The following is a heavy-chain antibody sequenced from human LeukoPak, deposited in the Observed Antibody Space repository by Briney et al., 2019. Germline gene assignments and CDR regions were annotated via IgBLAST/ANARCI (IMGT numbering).Heavy chain of an antibody. CDR3: AKDQGSGTYRDAFDI. CDR2: ISGSGGST. CDR1: GVTFSSYA. V-gene: IGHV3-23*01. D-gene: IGHD3-10*01. Sequence: GGSLRLSCAAAGVTFSSYAMSLVRQAPGKGLEWVSAISGSGGSTYYADSVKGRFTISRDNSKNTLYLQMNSLRAEDTAVYYCAKDQGSGTYRDAFDIWGQGTMVTVSS. J-gene: IGHJ3*02.